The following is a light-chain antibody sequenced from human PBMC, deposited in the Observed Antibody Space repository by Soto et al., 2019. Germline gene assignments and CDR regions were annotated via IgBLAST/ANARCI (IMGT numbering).Light chain of an antibody. CDR2: EVT. CDR3: AAWDDSLSGRL. J-gene: IGLJ2*01. Sequence: QSALTQPASVSGSPGQSITISCTGTSGDIGSYNRVSWYQQHPGKAPKLIIYEVTDRPSGVSNRFSGSKSGNTASLTISGLRSEDEADYYCAAWDDSLSGRLFGGGTKLTVL. V-gene: IGLV2-14*01. CDR1: SGDIGSYNR.